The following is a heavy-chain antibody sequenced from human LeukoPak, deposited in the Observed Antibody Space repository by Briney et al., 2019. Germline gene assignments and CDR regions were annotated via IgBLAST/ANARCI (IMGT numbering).Heavy chain of an antibody. CDR2: IIPIFGTA. D-gene: IGHD3-22*01. V-gene: IGHV1-69*13. J-gene: IGHJ5*02. Sequence: VASVTVSCKASGGTFSSYAISWVRQAPGQGLEWMGGIIPIFGTANYAQKFQGRVTITADESTSTAYMELSSLRSEDTAVYYCARDRSRGYYYDSSGYYPWGQGTLVTVSS. CDR1: GGTFSSYA. CDR3: ARDRSRGYYYDSSGYYP.